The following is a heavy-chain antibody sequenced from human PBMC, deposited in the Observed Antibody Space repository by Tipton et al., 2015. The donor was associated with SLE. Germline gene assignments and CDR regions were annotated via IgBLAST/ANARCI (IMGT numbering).Heavy chain of an antibody. J-gene: IGHJ3*01. D-gene: IGHD3-10*01. V-gene: IGHV3-48*04. CDR1: GFIFNSYT. Sequence: SLRLSCAASGFIFNSYTFHWVRQAPGKGLEWVSHISSTSGDISTYYADSVKGRFTISRDNAKNSLYLQMNSLRVEDTAVYYCARGPEGWGVADMGASDLWGQGTLVTVSS. CDR2: ISSTSGDIST. CDR3: ARGPEGWGVADMGASDL.